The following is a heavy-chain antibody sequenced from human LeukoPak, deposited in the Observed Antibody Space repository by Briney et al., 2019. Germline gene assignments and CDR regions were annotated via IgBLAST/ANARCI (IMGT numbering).Heavy chain of an antibody. V-gene: IGHV3-15*01. Sequence: PGGSLRLSCAGSGFIFNNAWVSWVRQAPGKGPEWVGRIKSKKDGETTNYAAPVKGRFIISRDDSENTLYLQMNSLKVEDTAVYYCVTLGYCTRTNCYATDGGAFDIWGQGTMVTVSS. CDR3: VTLGYCTRTNCYATDGGAFDI. D-gene: IGHD2-2*01. J-gene: IGHJ3*02. CDR1: GFIFNNAW. CDR2: IKSKKDGETT.